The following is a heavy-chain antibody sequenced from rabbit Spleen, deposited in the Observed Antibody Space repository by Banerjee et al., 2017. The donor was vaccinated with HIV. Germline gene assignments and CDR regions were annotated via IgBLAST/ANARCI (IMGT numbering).Heavy chain of an antibody. Sequence: QEQLEESGGDLVKPEGSLTLTCTASRFSFSKSYWICWVRQAPGKGLEWIACIYAGSSGTTYYASWAKGRFTISITSSTTVTLQMTSLTAADTATYFCAKSDAAGSWSLDLWGPGTLVTV. J-gene: IGHJ3*01. D-gene: IGHD4-2*01. CDR3: AKSDAAGSWSLDL. V-gene: IGHV1S45*01. CDR2: IYAGSSGTT. CDR1: RFSFSKSYW.